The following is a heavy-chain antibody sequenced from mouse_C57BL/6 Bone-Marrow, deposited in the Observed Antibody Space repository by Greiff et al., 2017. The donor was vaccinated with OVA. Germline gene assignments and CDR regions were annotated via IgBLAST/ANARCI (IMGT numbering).Heavy chain of an antibody. Sequence: QVQLQQSGAELARPGASVKLSCTASGYTFTSYGISWVKQRTGQGLEWIGEIYPRSGNTYYTEKFKGQATMTADKSSSTAYMELRSLTSEDSAVYFCARRDYCGSIPDYWGQGTTLTVSS. CDR2: IYPRSGNT. D-gene: IGHD1-1*01. CDR3: ARRDYCGSIPDY. CDR1: GYTFTSYG. V-gene: IGHV1-81*01. J-gene: IGHJ2*01.